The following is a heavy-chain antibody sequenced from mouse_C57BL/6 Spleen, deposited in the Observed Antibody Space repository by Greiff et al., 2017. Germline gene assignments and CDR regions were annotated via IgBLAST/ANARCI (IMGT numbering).Heavy chain of an antibody. J-gene: IGHJ3*01. Sequence: QVQLQQSGAELVKPGASVKISCKASGYAFSSYWLNWVKQRPGKGLEWIGQIYPGDGDTNYNGKFKGKATLTADKSSSTAYMQLSSLTSEDSAVYFCARLYYDYDSSLAYWGQGTLVTVSA. CDR1: GYAFSSYW. D-gene: IGHD2-4*01. CDR3: ARLYYDYDSSLAY. CDR2: IYPGDGDT. V-gene: IGHV1-80*01.